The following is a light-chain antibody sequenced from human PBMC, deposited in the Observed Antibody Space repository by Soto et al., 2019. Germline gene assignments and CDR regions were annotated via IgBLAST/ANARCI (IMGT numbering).Light chain of an antibody. V-gene: IGKV3D-15*01. Sequence: IVMTQSPATLSVSPGESATLSCRASQNIYYNVAWYQHRPGQAPRLLIYRASTRATGIPDRFSGSGSGADFSLTISRLEPEDFAVYYCHQYDNAPQTYGQGTKVDIK. J-gene: IGKJ2*01. CDR3: HQYDNAPQT. CDR1: QNIYYN. CDR2: RAS.